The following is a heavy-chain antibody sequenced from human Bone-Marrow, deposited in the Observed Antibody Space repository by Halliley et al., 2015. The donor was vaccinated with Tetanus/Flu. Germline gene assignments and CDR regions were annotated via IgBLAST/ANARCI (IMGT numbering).Heavy chain of an antibody. CDR3: ATRGLSF. Sequence: VQLVQSGGGLIQPGGSLRLSCAASGFTFSNYDMNWLRQAPGKGPEWVSSISSRGDITYYADSVEGRFTISRDNAKNSLSLQMNSLRVEDTALYYCATRGLSFWGQGAQVTVSS. V-gene: IGHV3-48*03. D-gene: IGHD5-12*01. CDR1: GFTFSNYD. J-gene: IGHJ4*02. CDR2: ISSRGDIT.